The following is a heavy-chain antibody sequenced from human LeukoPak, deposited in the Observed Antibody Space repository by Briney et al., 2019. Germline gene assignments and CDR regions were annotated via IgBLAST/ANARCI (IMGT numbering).Heavy chain of an antibody. CDR3: AGHISSSGGDY. Sequence: GEVPKISCKGSGYNFTSYLLSWVRPLPRKGLEWMGRIEPSDSYTTYSPFCQGHVTISANKSISTAYLQWSGLKASDSVMYYCAGHISSSGGDYWGQGTLVTVSP. V-gene: IGHV5-10-1*01. CDR2: IEPSDSYT. D-gene: IGHD6-19*01. J-gene: IGHJ4*02. CDR1: GYNFTSYL.